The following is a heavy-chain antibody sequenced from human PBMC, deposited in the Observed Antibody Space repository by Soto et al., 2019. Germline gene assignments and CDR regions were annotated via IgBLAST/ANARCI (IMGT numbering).Heavy chain of an antibody. CDR2: LSGSGVSL. V-gene: IGHV3-23*01. Sequence: EVQLLESGGGLVQPGGYLRLSCAASGLTFNNYAMNWVRQAPGKGLEWVSALSGSGVSLYYAESVKGRFTISRDNSKNTLHLQSNSLRAEDTAVYYCAKVMEPSYDYVCVGYRHDYGMDVWGQGTTVTVSS. CDR1: GLTFNNYA. CDR3: AKVMEPSYDYVCVGYRHDYGMDV. J-gene: IGHJ6*02. D-gene: IGHD3-16*02.